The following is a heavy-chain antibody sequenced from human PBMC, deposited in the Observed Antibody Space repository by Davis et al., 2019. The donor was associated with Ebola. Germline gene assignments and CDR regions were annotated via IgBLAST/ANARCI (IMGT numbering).Heavy chain of an antibody. Sequence: GESLKISCAASGFTFSNYAMYWVRQAPGKGLEWVSHVAAAGDHISYADFVEGRLIISRDNAKNSLYLQMNSLRDEETAVYFCARRILSESRGGMDVWGRGTTVVVSS. CDR3: ARRILSESRGGMDV. CDR2: VAAAGDHI. V-gene: IGHV3-21*05. D-gene: IGHD2-15*01. CDR1: GFTFSNYA. J-gene: IGHJ6*02.